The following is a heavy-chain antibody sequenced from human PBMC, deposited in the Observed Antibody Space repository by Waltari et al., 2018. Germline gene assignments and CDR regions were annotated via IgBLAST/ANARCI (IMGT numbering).Heavy chain of an antibody. Sequence: QVQLVQSGAEMKKPGASVTLSCKASGNTAVAYPIHWVRQAPGQRLEWMGWITGNDNTKYSQRFQGRVTITRDRSASTTYMDLSTLRSEDTAVYYCASGRERSYGSANYYQLDYWGQGTLVTVSS. CDR3: ASGRERSYGSANYYQLDY. CDR2: ITGNDNT. D-gene: IGHD3-10*01. J-gene: IGHJ4*02. V-gene: IGHV1-3*01. CDR1: GNTAVAYP.